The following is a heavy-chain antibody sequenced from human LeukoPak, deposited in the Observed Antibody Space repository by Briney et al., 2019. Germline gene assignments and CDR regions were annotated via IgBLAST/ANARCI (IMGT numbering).Heavy chain of an antibody. CDR2: ISGSGGST. D-gene: IGHD3-3*01. V-gene: IGHV3-23*01. CDR3: ASPYDFWSGFNLFDY. Sequence: GGSLRLSCAASGFTFSSYAMSWVRQAPGKGLEWVSAISGSGGSTYYADSVKGRFTISRDNSKNTLYLQMNSLRAEDTAVYYCASPYDFWSGFNLFDYWGQGTLVTVSS. J-gene: IGHJ4*02. CDR1: GFTFSSYA.